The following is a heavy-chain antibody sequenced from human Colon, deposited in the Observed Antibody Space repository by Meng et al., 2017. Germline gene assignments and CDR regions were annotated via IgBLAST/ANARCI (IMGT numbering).Heavy chain of an antibody. CDR2: IYYSGST. V-gene: IGHV4-59*01. J-gene: IGHJ5*02. Sequence: VQLQESGPGLVKPSETLSLTCIVSGGSISSYYWSWIRQPPGKGLEWIGYIYYSGSTNYNPSLKSRVTISVDTSKNQFSLKLSSVTAADTAVYFCARTNYGDYNWFDPWGQGTLVTVSS. D-gene: IGHD4-17*01. CDR3: ARTNYGDYNWFDP. CDR1: GGSISSYY.